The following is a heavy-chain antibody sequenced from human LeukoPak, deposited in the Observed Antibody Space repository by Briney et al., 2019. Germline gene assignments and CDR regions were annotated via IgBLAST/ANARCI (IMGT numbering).Heavy chain of an antibody. V-gene: IGHV3-48*03. CDR1: GFTFSSYE. CDR3: ARDVKPYYDYVWGSFIFDY. CDR2: ISSSGSTI. J-gene: IGHJ4*02. Sequence: GGSLRLSCAASGFTFSSYEMNWVRQAPGKWLEWVSYISSSGSTIYYADSVKGRFTITRDNAKNSLYLQMNSLRAEDTAVYYCARDVKPYYDYVWGSFIFDYWGQGTLVTVSS. D-gene: IGHD3-16*01.